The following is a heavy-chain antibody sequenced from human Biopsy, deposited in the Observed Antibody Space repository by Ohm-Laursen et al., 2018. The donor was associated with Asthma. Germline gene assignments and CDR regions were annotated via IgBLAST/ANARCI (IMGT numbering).Heavy chain of an antibody. J-gene: IGHJ4*02. CDR3: AREGVAGTHIED. CDR2: ISFDGSTK. V-gene: IGHV3-30*03. CDR1: GLTFRNYG. D-gene: IGHD6-19*01. Sequence: SLRLSCAASGLTFRNYGMHWVRQAPGKGLEWVALISFDGSTKYFADSVKGRFTISRDNSKNTLYLQMNSLRAEDTAVYYCAREGVAGTHIEDWGQGTLATVSS.